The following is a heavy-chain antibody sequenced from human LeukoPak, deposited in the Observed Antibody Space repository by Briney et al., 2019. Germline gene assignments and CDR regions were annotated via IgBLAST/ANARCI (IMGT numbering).Heavy chain of an antibody. CDR1: GYTFTSYY. D-gene: IGHD3-3*01. Sequence: ASVKVSCKASGYTFTSYYMHWVRQAPGQGLEWMGIINPSGGSTSYAQKFQGRVTMTRDTSTSTVYMELSSLRSEDTAVYYCAREQRQGARTYYDSFYYYYMDVWGKGTTVTVSS. J-gene: IGHJ6*03. CDR2: INPSGGST. CDR3: AREQRQGARTYYDSFYYYYMDV. V-gene: IGHV1-46*01.